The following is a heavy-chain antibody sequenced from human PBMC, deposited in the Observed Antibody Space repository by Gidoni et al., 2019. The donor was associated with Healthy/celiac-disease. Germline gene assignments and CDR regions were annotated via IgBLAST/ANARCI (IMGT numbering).Heavy chain of an antibody. J-gene: IGHJ6*02. D-gene: IGHD5-18*01. CDR1: GFTFSSYA. V-gene: IGHV3-30*04. CDR3: ARDYYTAMVIYYYYYGMDV. CDR2: ISYDGSNK. Sequence: QVQLVESGGGVVQPGRSLRLSCAASGFTFSSYALHWVRQAPGKGREWVAVISYDGSNKYYADSVKGRFTISRDKSKNTLYLQMNSLRAEDTAVYYCARDYYTAMVIYYYYYGMDVWGQGTTVTVSS.